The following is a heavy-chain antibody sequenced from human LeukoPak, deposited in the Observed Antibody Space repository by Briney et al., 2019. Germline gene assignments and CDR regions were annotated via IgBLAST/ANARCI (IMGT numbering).Heavy chain of an antibody. Sequence: PSETLSLTCTVSGGSISSYYWSWIRQPPGKGLEWIGYIYYSGSTNYNPSLKSRVTISVDTSKNQFSLKLSSVTAADTAVYYCARDYYGSGRLMDVWGQGTTVTVSS. CDR3: ARDYYGSGRLMDV. J-gene: IGHJ6*02. CDR1: GGSISSYY. V-gene: IGHV4-59*01. CDR2: IYYSGST. D-gene: IGHD3-10*01.